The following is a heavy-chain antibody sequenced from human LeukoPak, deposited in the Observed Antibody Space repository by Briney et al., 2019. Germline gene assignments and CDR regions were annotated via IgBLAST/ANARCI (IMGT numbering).Heavy chain of an antibody. CDR1: GFIFKDFD. Sequence: SGGSLRLSCTATGFIFKDFDFHWVSQGPGDGLDWVAAIGIGGDTHYSGSVKGRFTISREDAKNSLFLHMNNLRAGDTAVYYCARDRFGMDVWGRGTTVIVSS. CDR3: ARDRFGMDV. V-gene: IGHV3-13*01. CDR2: IGIGGDT. J-gene: IGHJ6*02.